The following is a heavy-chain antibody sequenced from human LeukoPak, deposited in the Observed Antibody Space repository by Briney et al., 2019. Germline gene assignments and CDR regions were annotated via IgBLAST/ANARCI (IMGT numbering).Heavy chain of an antibody. V-gene: IGHV4-4*08. D-gene: IGHD5-18*01. CDR3: AGEIPRGYRFDY. Sequence: PSETLSLTCSVSGDSISTYHWSWIRQPPGKGLEWIAYIFTDGSTSYSPSLKSRVTISVDTSKNQFSLKLRSVTAADTAVYYCAGEIPRGYRFDYWGQGTPVTVSS. J-gene: IGHJ4*02. CDR2: IFTDGST. CDR1: GDSISTYH.